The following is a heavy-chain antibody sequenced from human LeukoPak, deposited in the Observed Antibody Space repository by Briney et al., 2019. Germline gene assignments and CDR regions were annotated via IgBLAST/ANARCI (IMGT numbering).Heavy chain of an antibody. CDR1: GFTFSTYA. J-gene: IGHJ4*02. Sequence: GGSLRLSCAASGFTFSTYAMNWVRQEAGKGLEWVSPISYSGGDKFYADSVKGRFTISRDNAKNSLYLEMNNLRAEDTAVFYCARERTDQLLLDFWGQGALVTVSS. CDR3: ARERTDQLLLDF. CDR2: ISYSGGDK. D-gene: IGHD1-1*01. V-gene: IGHV3-21*01.